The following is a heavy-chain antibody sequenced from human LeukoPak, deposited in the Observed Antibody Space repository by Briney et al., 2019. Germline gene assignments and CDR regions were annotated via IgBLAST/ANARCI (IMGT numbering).Heavy chain of an antibody. V-gene: IGHV1-69*06. Sequence: ASVKVSCKVSGYTLTELSMHWVRQAPGQGLEWMGGIIPIFGTANYAQKFQGRVTITADKSTSTAYMELSSLGSEDTAVYYCARDPGYFGYYYYMDVWGKGTTVTVSS. CDR1: GYTLTELS. CDR2: IIPIFGTA. J-gene: IGHJ6*03. D-gene: IGHD2/OR15-2a*01. CDR3: ARDPGYFGYYYYMDV.